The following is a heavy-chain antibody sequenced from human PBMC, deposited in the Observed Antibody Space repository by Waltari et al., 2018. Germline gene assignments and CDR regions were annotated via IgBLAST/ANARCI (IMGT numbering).Heavy chain of an antibody. D-gene: IGHD2-2*01. CDR1: GGPISSYY. J-gene: IGHJ6*03. Sequence: QVQLQESGPGLVKPSETLSLTCTVSGGPISSYYWSWIRQPAGKGLEWIGRIYTSGSTNYNPSLKSRVTMSVDTSKNQFSLKLSSVTAADTAVYYCARDIVVVPAAIGEMYYYYYMDVWGKGTTVTVSS. V-gene: IGHV4-4*07. CDR2: IYTSGST. CDR3: ARDIVVVPAAIGEMYYYYYMDV.